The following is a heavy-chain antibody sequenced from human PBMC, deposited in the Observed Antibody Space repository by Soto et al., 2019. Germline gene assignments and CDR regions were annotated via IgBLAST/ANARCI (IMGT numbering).Heavy chain of an antibody. Sequence: EVQLLESGGGLVQPGGSLRLSCAASGFTFSRHAMSWVRQAPGKGLEWVSTLSAFDNTYYAESVKGRFIISRDISKNTLSLQMNRLRVDDKAVYYCAKDPRAYSTNMGYYFDYWGQGSLVTVSS. J-gene: IGHJ4*02. CDR2: LSAFDNT. V-gene: IGHV3-23*01. D-gene: IGHD6-13*01. CDR3: AKDPRAYSTNMGYYFDY. CDR1: GFTFSRHA.